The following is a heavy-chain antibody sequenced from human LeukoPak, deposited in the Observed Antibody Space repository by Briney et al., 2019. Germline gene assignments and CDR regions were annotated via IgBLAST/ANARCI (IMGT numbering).Heavy chain of an antibody. D-gene: IGHD3-10*01. CDR3: AQLRQSLVRGVHSYYFYH. CDR2: IGYGGGAT. CDR1: GFTFSTYA. Sequence: GGSLRLSCAASGFTFSTYAMTWVRQAPGKGLEWVSSIGYGGGATFYADSVKGRFTISRDNSRNTLSLQMNSLRAEDTAVYYCAQLRQSLVRGVHSYYFYHWGPGTLVTVSS. J-gene: IGHJ4*02. V-gene: IGHV3-23*01.